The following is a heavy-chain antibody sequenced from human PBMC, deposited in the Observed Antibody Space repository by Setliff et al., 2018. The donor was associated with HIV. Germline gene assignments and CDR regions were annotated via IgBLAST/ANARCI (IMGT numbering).Heavy chain of an antibody. V-gene: IGHV4-39*07. CDR3: ARGLGMVEATTPFDY. Sequence: KASETLSLTCTVSGGSISRGGYYWSWIRQTPGKGLEWIGEINHSGSSYYNPSLKSRVTSSVDTSKNQFSLNLTSMTAADTAVYYCARGLGMVEATTPFDYWGQGTLVTVSS. J-gene: IGHJ4*02. CDR2: INHSGSS. CDR1: GGSISRGGYY. D-gene: IGHD1-26*01.